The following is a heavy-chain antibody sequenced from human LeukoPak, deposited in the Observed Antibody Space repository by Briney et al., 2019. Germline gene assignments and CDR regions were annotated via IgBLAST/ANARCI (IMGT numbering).Heavy chain of an antibody. V-gene: IGHV3-30*18. CDR1: GFTFSSYG. CDR2: ISYDGSNK. CDR3: AKDGSSLVYYGMDV. J-gene: IGHJ6*02. Sequence: GGSLRLSCAASGFTFSSYGMHWVRQAPGKGLEWVAVISYDGSNKYYADSVKGRFTISRDNSKNTLYLQMNSLRAEDTAVYHCAKDGSSLVYYGMDVWGQGTTVTVSS. D-gene: IGHD6-13*01.